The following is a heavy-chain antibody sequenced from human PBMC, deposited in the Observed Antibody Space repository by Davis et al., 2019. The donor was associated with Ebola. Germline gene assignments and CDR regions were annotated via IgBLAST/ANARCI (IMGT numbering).Heavy chain of an antibody. D-gene: IGHD2-8*01. CDR3: ARTYAIIGLYYFDH. CDR2: INHSGSS. J-gene: IGHJ4*01. V-gene: IGHV4-34*10. CDR1: GGSLSGYY. Sequence: SETLSLTCGVSGGSLSGYYWSWIRQSPGKGLEWIGEINHSGSSNYNQSPKSRVTMSVDTSKNEASLRLNSVTAADTAIYYCARTYAIIGLYYFDHWGPGTLVTVSS.